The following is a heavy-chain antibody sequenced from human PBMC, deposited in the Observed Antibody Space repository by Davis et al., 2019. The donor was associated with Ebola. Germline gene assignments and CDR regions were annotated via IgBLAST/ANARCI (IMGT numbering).Heavy chain of an antibody. CDR3: AEGGTNNFLGAN. V-gene: IGHV3-7*03. CDR2: IKEDGSDK. Sequence: GESLKISCAASGFTFSNYWMSWVRQAPGKGLEWVANIKEDGSDKFYVDSVKGRFTTSRDNARNSVYLQMDSLRAEDTAVFYCAEGGTNNFLGANWGQGTLVTVSS. D-gene: IGHD2-8*01. CDR1: GFTFSNYW. J-gene: IGHJ4*02.